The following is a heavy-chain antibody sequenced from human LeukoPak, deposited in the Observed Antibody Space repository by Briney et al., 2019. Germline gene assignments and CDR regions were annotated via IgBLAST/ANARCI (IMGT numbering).Heavy chain of an antibody. CDR2: IYTSGST. J-gene: IGHJ5*02. V-gene: IGHV4-4*07. D-gene: IGHD3-10*01. CDR1: GVSINSYY. Sequence: SETLSLTCTVSGVSINSYYWSWIRQPAGKGLEWIGRIYTSGSTNYNPSLKSRVTISVDKSKNQFSLKLSSVTAADTAVYYCARLGCYGSGSFNWFDPWGQGTLVTVYS. CDR3: ARLGCYGSGSFNWFDP.